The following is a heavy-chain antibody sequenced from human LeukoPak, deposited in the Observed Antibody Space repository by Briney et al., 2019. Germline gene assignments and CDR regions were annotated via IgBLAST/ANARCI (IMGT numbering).Heavy chain of an antibody. J-gene: IGHJ4*02. CDR1: GGSFSGYY. CDR3: ARGWRAAGSN. CDR2: INHSGST. V-gene: IGHV4-34*01. D-gene: IGHD6-13*01. Sequence: SETPSLTCAVYGGSFSGYYWSWIRQPPGKGLEWIGEINHSGSTNYNPSLKSRVTISVDTSKNQFSLKLSSVTAADTAVYYCARGWRAAGSNWGQGTLVTVSS.